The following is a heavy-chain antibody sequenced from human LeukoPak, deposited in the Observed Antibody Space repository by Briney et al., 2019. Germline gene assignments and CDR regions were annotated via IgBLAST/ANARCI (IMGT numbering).Heavy chain of an antibody. CDR3: AREFDGSASGAGY. V-gene: IGHV3-7*01. D-gene: IGHD1-26*01. Sequence: GGSLRLSCAASGFTFSSYWMSWVRQAPGKGLEWVANIKQDGSEKYYVDSVKGRFTVSRDNAKNSLYLQMNSLRADDTAVYYCAREFDGSASGAGYWGQGTLVTVSS. CDR1: GFTFSSYW. J-gene: IGHJ4*02. CDR2: IKQDGSEK.